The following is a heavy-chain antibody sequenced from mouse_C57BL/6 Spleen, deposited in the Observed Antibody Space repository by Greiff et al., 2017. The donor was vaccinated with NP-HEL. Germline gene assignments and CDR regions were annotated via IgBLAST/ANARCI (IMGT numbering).Heavy chain of an antibody. CDR1: GFTFSDYG. V-gene: IGHV5-17*01. CDR3: ARGGFIKAMDY. J-gene: IGHJ4*01. Sequence: EVQLVESGGGLVKPGGSLKLSCAASGFTFSDYGMHWVRQAPEKGLEWVAYISSGSSTIYYADTVKGRFTISRDNAKNTLFLQMTSLRSEDTAMYYCARGGFIKAMDYWGQGTSVTVSS. D-gene: IGHD1-1*01. CDR2: ISSGSSTI.